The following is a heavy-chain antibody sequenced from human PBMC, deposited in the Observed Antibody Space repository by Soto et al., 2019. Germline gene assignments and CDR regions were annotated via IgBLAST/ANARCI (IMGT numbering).Heavy chain of an antibody. J-gene: IGHJ4*02. D-gene: IGHD2-2*03. CDR2: LSGGGGST. CDR3: AKSTSLDIVVIPAAMRGYYFDY. V-gene: IGHV3-23*01. CDR1: GFTFSSYA. Sequence: GESLRLSCVASGFTFSSYAMNWVRQAPGQGLEWVSALSGGGGSTYYADSVKGRFTISRDNSKNTLYLQMNSLRAEDTAVYYCAKSTSLDIVVIPAAMRGYYFDYWGQGTLVTVSS.